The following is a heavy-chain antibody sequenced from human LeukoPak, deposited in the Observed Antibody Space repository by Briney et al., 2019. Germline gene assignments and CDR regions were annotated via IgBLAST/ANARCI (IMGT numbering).Heavy chain of an antibody. CDR2: IKEDGTEK. V-gene: IGHV3-7*01. J-gene: IGHJ3*02. CDR1: GFNFGLYP. CDR3: ARVDVAGYWTITHGFDI. Sequence: GGSLGLSCGASGFNFGLYPMKWVRQAPGKGLEWVANIKEDGTEKTYVESVKGRVTISRDNAKKSLYLEMNNMRAEDPAVYFCARVDVAGYWTITHGFDIWGQGTTVIVSS. D-gene: IGHD3-9*01.